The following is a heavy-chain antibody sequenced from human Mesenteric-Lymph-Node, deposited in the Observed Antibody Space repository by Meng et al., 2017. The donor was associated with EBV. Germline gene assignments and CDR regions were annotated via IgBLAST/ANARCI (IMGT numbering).Heavy chain of an antibody. D-gene: IGHD5-12*01. CDR3: ARGAWSGYNPEEDS. V-gene: IGHV4-30-4*01. CDR1: GGSISSGDYS. Sequence: QVQLQESGPGLVKPSQTLSLTCAVSGGSISSGDYSWSWIRQPPAKGLEWIGSIYNSGNTHYNPSLKSRVFISIDTSKNQFSLKLSSVTAADTAVYYCARGAWSGYNPEEDSWGQGTRVTVSS. J-gene: IGHJ4*02. CDR2: IYNSGNT.